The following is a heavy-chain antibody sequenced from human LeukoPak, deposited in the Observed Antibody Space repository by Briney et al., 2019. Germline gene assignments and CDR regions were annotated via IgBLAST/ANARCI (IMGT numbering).Heavy chain of an antibody. CDR1: GGSISSGDYY. D-gene: IGHD6-13*01. V-gene: IGHV4-30-4*01. Sequence: SQTLSLTCTVSGGSISSGDYYWSWIRQPPGKGLEWIGYIYYSGSTYYNPSLKSRVTISVDTSKNQFSLKLSSVTAADTAVYYCARVIAAAGHYYYGMDVWGKGTTVTVSS. J-gene: IGHJ6*04. CDR3: ARVIAAAGHYYYGMDV. CDR2: IYYSGST.